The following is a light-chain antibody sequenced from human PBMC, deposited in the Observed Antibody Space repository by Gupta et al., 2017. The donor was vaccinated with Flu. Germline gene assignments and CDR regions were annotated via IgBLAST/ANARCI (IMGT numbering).Light chain of an antibody. Sequence: DIQMTLSPSSLSASVGDRVSITCHASQDISNYLHWYQQNPGKAPELLIYDASTLETGVASRFSGSGSGTDFTFTISSLQPEDIATYYCQQYDNLPLTFGGGTKVEIK. CDR1: QDISNY. J-gene: IGKJ4*01. CDR2: DAS. CDR3: QQYDNLPLT. V-gene: IGKV1-33*01.